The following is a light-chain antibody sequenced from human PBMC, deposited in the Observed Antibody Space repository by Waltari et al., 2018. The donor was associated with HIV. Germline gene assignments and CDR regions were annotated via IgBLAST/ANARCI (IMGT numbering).Light chain of an antibody. Sequence: YVLTQPPSVSVAPGKTATITCGGERIGTKSVHWYQQKSGRAPQWIIYYDSDRPSGIPEGFFGSNSGSTATLTISRVEAGDEADYYCEVWDETRNHVVFGGGTKLFAL. CDR2: YDS. CDR1: RIGTKS. CDR3: EVWDETRNHVV. V-gene: IGLV3-21*04. J-gene: IGLJ2*01.